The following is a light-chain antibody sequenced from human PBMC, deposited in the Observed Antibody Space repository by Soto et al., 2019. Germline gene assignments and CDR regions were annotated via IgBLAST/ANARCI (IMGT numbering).Light chain of an antibody. V-gene: IGKV1-5*01. CDR2: DAS. CDR1: QSVNNC. Sequence: DIQMTQYPSTLSASVGERVTISCRASQSVNNCLAWYQRKPGKAPKLQIHDASTLESGIPSRFSGSGSGTEFTHTISSLQTDDFATYYCQQYNSYWTFGQGTKVEIK. J-gene: IGKJ1*01. CDR3: QQYNSYWT.